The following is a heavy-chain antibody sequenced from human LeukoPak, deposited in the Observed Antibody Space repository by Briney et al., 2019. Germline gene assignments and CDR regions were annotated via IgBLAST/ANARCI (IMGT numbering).Heavy chain of an antibody. J-gene: IGHJ4*02. CDR3: AKAAAGTEYYFEY. Sequence: GGSLRLSCAASGFTFSSYDMSWVRQAPGKGLEWVSGISGSGSSTYYADSVKGRLTISRDNSKNTLYPQMDSLRAEDTAVYYCAKAAAGTEYYFEYWGQGTLVTVSS. CDR2: ISGSGSST. V-gene: IGHV3-23*01. CDR1: GFTFSSYD. D-gene: IGHD6-13*01.